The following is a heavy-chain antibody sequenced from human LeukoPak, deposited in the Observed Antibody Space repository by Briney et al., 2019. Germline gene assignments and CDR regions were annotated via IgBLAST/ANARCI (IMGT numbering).Heavy chain of an antibody. CDR1: GFTLSSYA. D-gene: IGHD5-18*01. V-gene: IGHV3-20*04. CDR3: ARGYTTMVEGYFYYYLDV. Sequence: GGSLRLSCAASGFTLSSYAMSWVRQAPGKGLEWVSGINWNGGNTNYADSVKGRFTISRDNAKRSLYLQMNSLRAEDTALYFCARGYTTMVEGYFYYYLDVWGKGTTVTVSS. J-gene: IGHJ6*03. CDR2: INWNGGNT.